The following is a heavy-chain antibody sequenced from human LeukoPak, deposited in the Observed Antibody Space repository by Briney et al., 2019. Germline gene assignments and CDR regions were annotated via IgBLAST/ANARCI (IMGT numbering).Heavy chain of an antibody. J-gene: IGHJ6*03. D-gene: IGHD5-12*01. CDR2: IYHSGST. CDR1: GYSISSGYS. Sequence: PSETLSLTCVVSGYSISSGYSWGWIRQPPGKGLEWIGTIYHSGSTYYNPSLKSRVTISVDTCKTQFSLKLSSVTAADTAVYYCARGDSGYDCGYYYYYMDVWGKGTTVTVSS. CDR3: ARGDSGYDCGYYYYYMDV. V-gene: IGHV4-38-2*01.